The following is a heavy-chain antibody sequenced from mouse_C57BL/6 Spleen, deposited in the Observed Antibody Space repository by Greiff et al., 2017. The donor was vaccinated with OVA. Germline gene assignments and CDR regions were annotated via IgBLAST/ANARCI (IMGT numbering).Heavy chain of an antibody. CDR2: INYDGSST. CDR1: GFTFSDYY. CDR3: ARSYYGKNYFDY. V-gene: IGHV5-16*01. J-gene: IGHJ2*01. D-gene: IGHD1-1*01. Sequence: DVKLVESEGGLVQPGSSMKLSCTASGFTFSDYYMAWVRQVPEKGLEWVANINYDGSSTYYLDSLKSRFIISRDNAKNILYLQMSSLKSEDTATYYCARSYYGKNYFDYWGQGTTLTVSS.